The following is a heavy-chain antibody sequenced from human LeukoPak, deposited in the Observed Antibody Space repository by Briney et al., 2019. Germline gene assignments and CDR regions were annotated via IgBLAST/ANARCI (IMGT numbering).Heavy chain of an antibody. CDR1: GYTFTSYY. CDR3: ARAGAYYDSSGYYLYAFDI. Sequence: GASVKVSCKASGYTFTSYYMHSVRQAPGQGLEWMGIINPGGGSTSYAQKFQGRVTMTRDTSTSTVYMELSSLRSEDTAVYYCARAGAYYDSSGYYLYAFDIWGQGTMVTVSS. CDR2: INPGGGST. D-gene: IGHD3-22*01. J-gene: IGHJ3*02. V-gene: IGHV1-46*01.